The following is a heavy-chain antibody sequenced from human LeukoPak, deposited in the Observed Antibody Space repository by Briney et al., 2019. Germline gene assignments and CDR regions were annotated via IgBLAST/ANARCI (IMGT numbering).Heavy chain of an antibody. CDR1: GFTFSSYA. CDR3: ARDHKRLTDY. D-gene: IGHD4/OR15-4a*01. J-gene: IGHJ4*02. CDR2: ISGSGGST. Sequence: TGGSLRLSCAASGFTFSSYAMSWVRQAPGKGLEWVSAISGSGGSTYYADSVKGRFTISRDNAKNSLYLQMNSLRAEDTAVYYCARDHKRLTDYWGQGTLVTVSS. V-gene: IGHV3-23*01.